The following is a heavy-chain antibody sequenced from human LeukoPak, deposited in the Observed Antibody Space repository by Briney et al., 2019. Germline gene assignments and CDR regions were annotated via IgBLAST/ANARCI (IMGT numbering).Heavy chain of an antibody. CDR2: ITSGGDYI. V-gene: IGHV3-21*01. D-gene: IGHD3-9*01. CDR3: ARGHYDVLAASYKWTPDY. Sequence: GGSLRLSCAASGFTFNTFNMNWVRQAPGKGLEWVSSITSGGDYIYYADSVKGRFTTSRDNAKNSLSLQLNSLRVEDAAVYYRARGHYDVLAASYKWTPDYWGQGTLVTVSS. CDR1: GFTFNTFN. J-gene: IGHJ4*02.